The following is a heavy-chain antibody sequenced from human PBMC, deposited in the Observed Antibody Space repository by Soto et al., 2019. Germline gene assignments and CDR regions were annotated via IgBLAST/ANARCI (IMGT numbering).Heavy chain of an antibody. D-gene: IGHD3-16*01. CDR1: GFTFSNYA. V-gene: IGHV3-23*01. Sequence: EVQLLESGGGLVQPGGSLRLSCAASGFTFSNYAMSWVRQAPGKGLEWVSAISAGGRSTYYADSVKGRFTISRDDSKNTLYLQMNSLRDEDTALYYCAKDSVIIPIGWFDPWGQGTLVTVSS. J-gene: IGHJ5*02. CDR2: ISAGGRST. CDR3: AKDSVIIPIGWFDP.